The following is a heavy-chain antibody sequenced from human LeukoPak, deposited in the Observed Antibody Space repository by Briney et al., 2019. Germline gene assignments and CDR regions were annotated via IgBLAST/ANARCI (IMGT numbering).Heavy chain of an antibody. CDR3: ARDVVRGVIIPYFDY. J-gene: IGHJ4*02. V-gene: IGHV3-21*01. CDR1: GFTFSSYS. CDR2: ISSSSSYI. D-gene: IGHD3-10*01. Sequence: GGSLRLSCAASGFTFSSYSMNWVRQAPGKGLEWVSSISSSSSYIYYADSVRGRFTISRDNAKNSLYLQMNSLRAEDTAVYYCARDVVRGVIIPYFDYWGQGTLVTVSS.